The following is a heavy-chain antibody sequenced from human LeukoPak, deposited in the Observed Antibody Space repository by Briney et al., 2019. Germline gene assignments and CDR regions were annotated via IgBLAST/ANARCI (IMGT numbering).Heavy chain of an antibody. J-gene: IGHJ4*02. Sequence: PGGSLRLSCAASGFTFISYEMKWVRQAPGKGLEWVSYISTSVSTIHYADSVKGRFTISIDNAKNSLYLQMNSVRAEDTAVYYWARAGRNFDYWGQGTLVTVSS. D-gene: IGHD1-26*01. CDR2: ISTSVSTI. CDR3: ARAGRNFDY. V-gene: IGHV3-48*03. CDR1: GFTFISYE.